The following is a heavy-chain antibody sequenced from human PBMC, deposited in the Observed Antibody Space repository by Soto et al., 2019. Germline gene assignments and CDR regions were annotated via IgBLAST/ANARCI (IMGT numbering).Heavy chain of an antibody. Sequence: QVQLVQSGAEVKKPGSSVKVSCKASGGTFSSYTISWVRQAPGQGLEWMGRIIPILGIANYAQKFQGRVTITADKYTSTAYMELSSLRSEDTAVYYCASPSIAAAGTYYYGMDVWGQGTTVTVSS. CDR3: ASPSIAAAGTYYYGMDV. V-gene: IGHV1-69*02. J-gene: IGHJ6*02. CDR1: GGTFSSYT. D-gene: IGHD6-13*01. CDR2: IIPILGIA.